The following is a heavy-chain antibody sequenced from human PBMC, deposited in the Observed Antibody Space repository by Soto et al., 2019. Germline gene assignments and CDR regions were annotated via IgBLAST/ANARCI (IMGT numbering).Heavy chain of an antibody. D-gene: IGHD4-17*01. J-gene: IGHJ4*02. CDR1: GGSFSGYY. CDR2: INHSGST. V-gene: IGHV4-34*01. CDR3: ARGVSPTDDYGGKMGFDYFDY. Sequence: SETLSLTCAVYGGSFSGYYWSWIRQPPGKGLEWIGEINHSGSTNYNPSLKSRVTISVDTSKNQFSLKLSSVTAADTAVYYCARGVSPTDDYGGKMGFDYFDYWGQGTPVTVSS.